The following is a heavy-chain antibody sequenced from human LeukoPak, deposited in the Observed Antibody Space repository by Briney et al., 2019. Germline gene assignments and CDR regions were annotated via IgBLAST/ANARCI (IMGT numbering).Heavy chain of an antibody. V-gene: IGHV1-69*05. J-gene: IGHJ4*02. D-gene: IGHD3-22*01. CDR2: IIPIFGTA. CDR3: ARAGDYYDSSGYYYPYYFDY. CDR1: GGTFSSYA. Sequence: SVKVSCKASGGTFSSYAISWVRQAPGQGLEWMGGIIPIFGTANYAQKFQGRVTITTDESTSTAYMELSSLRSEDTAVYYCARAGDYYDSSGYYYPYYFDYWGQGTLDTVSS.